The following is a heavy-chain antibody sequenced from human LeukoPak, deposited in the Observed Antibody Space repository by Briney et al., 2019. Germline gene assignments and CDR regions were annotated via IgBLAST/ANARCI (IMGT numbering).Heavy chain of an antibody. V-gene: IGHV3-23*01. CDR3: AKRGYCSVASCSQTPYYFDY. D-gene: IGHD2-15*01. CDR1: GFTFSSYD. Sequence: GGSLRLSCAASGFTFSSYDMSWVRQAPGKGLEWVSSISDNDENTYYADSVKGRFTMSRDNSRNTLYLQMNNLRAEDTAVYYCAKRGYCSVASCSQTPYYFDYWGQGTLVTVSS. J-gene: IGHJ4*02. CDR2: ISDNDENT.